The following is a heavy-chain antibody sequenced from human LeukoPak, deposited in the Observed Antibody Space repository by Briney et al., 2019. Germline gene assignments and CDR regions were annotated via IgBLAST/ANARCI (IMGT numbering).Heavy chain of an antibody. J-gene: IGHJ4*02. CDR3: ARHRGYGSGVRSFGY. D-gene: IGHD5-18*01. V-gene: IGHV4-34*01. Sequence: SETLSLTCAVYGGSFSGYYWSWTRQPPGKGLEWIGEINHSGSTNYNPSLKSRVTISVDTSKNQFSLKLSSVTAADTAVYYCARHRGYGSGVRSFGYWGQGTLVTVSS. CDR1: GGSFSGYY. CDR2: INHSGST.